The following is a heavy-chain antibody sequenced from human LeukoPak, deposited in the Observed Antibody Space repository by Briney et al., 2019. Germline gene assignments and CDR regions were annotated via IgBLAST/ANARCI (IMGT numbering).Heavy chain of an antibody. Sequence: PGGSLRLSCAASGFTFSNAWMSWVRQAPGKGLEWVGRMKSKIDGGTTDYAAPVKGRFTISRDDSKNTLYLQMNSLKTEDTAVYYCATDIRFSVYDTTGESWFDPWGQGTLVTVSS. CDR3: ATDIRFSVYDTTGESWFDP. CDR1: GFTFSNAW. D-gene: IGHD5/OR15-5a*01. J-gene: IGHJ5*02. V-gene: IGHV3-15*01. CDR2: MKSKIDGGTT.